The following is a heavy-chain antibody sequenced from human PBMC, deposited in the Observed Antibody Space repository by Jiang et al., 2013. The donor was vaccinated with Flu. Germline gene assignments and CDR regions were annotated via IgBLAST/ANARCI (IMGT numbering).Heavy chain of an antibody. CDR3: ARGLRRGNYYDSSGYYFDY. Sequence: VQLLESGGGLVKPGGSLRLSCAASGFTFSDYYMSWIRQAPGKGLEWVSYISSSSSYTNYADSVKGRFTISRDNAKNSLYLQMNSLRAEDTAVYYCARGLRRGNYYDSSGYYFDYWGQGTLVTVSS. J-gene: IGHJ4*02. V-gene: IGHV3-11*06. CDR1: GFTFSDYY. CDR2: ISSSSSYT. D-gene: IGHD3-22*01.